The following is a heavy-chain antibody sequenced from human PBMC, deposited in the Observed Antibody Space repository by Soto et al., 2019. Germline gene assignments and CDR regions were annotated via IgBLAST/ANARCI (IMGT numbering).Heavy chain of an antibody. V-gene: IGHV3-30-3*01. D-gene: IGHD4-17*01. Sequence: PGGSLRLSCAASGFTFSSYAMHWVRQAPGKGLEWVAVISYDGSNKYYADSVKGRFTISRDNSKNTLYLQMNSLRAEDTAVYYCARDYGGNSGQYYYGMDVWGQGTTVTVSS. CDR1: GFTFSSYA. CDR2: ISYDGSNK. CDR3: ARDYGGNSGQYYYGMDV. J-gene: IGHJ6*02.